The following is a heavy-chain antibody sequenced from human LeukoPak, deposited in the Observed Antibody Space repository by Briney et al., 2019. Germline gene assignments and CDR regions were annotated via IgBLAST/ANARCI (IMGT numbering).Heavy chain of an antibody. V-gene: IGHV3-48*04. CDR2: ITLSSSTI. CDR3: ASIIGDSDDAFDI. D-gene: IGHD4-17*01. J-gene: IGHJ3*02. Sequence: GGSLRLSCAASGFNFNNYNMNWVRQAPGKGLEWVSYITLSSSTIYYADSVKGRFTISRDNAKNSLYLQMNSLRAEDTAVYYCASIIGDSDDAFDIWGQGTMVTVSS. CDR1: GFNFNNYN.